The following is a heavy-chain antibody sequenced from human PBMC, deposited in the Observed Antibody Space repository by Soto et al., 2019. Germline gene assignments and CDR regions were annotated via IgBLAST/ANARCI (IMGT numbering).Heavy chain of an antibody. Sequence: EVQLVETGGGLIQPGGSLRLSCAASGFTVSSNYMSWVRQAPGKGLEWVSVIYSDGSTYFADSVKGRFTISRDNSKNTLYLQMNSLRAEDTAVYYCARARNYGVQIFDYWGQGTLVTVSS. D-gene: IGHD4-17*01. CDR2: IYSDGST. J-gene: IGHJ4*02. V-gene: IGHV3-53*02. CDR3: ARARNYGVQIFDY. CDR1: GFTVSSNY.